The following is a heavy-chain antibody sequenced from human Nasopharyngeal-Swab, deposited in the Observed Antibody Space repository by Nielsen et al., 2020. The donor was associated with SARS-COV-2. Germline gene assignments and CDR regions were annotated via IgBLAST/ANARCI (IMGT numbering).Heavy chain of an antibody. Sequence: ASVKVSCKASGYTFTSYGISWVRQAPGQGLEWMGWISAYNGNTNYAQKLQGRVTMTTDTSTNTAYMELRSLRSDDTAVYYCARDGLYDYVWGSYRYRWFDPWGQGTLVTVSS. CDR3: ARDGLYDYVWGSYRYRWFDP. J-gene: IGHJ5*02. V-gene: IGHV1-18*01. CDR2: ISAYNGNT. CDR1: GYTFTSYG. D-gene: IGHD3-16*02.